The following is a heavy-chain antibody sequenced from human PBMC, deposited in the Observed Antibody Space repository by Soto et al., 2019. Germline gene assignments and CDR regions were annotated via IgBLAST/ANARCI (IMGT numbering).Heavy chain of an antibody. V-gene: IGHV1-69*13. CDR3: ARRSNYEEYYFDY. D-gene: IGHD4-4*01. CDR1: GGTFSSYA. Sequence: ASVKVSCKASGGTFSSYAISWVRQAPGQGLEWMGGIIPIFGTANYAQKFQGRVTITADESTSTAYMELSSLRSEDTAVYYCARRSNYEEYYFDYWGQGTLVTVSS. J-gene: IGHJ4*02. CDR2: IIPIFGTA.